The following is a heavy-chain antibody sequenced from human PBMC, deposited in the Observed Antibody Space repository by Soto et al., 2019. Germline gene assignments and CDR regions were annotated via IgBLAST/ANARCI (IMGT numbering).Heavy chain of an antibody. Sequence: SETLSLTCAVYGGSFSGYYWSWIRQPPGKGLEWIGEINHSGSTNYNPSLKSRVTISVDTSKNQFSLKLSSVTAADTAVYYCARGYSGYLDYWGQGTLLTVSS. CDR1: GGSFSGYY. J-gene: IGHJ4*02. V-gene: IGHV4-34*01. D-gene: IGHD5-12*01. CDR2: INHSGST. CDR3: ARGYSGYLDY.